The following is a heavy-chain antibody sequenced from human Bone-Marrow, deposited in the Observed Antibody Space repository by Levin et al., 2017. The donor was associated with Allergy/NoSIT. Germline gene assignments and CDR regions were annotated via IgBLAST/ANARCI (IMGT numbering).Heavy chain of an antibody. Sequence: ASVKVSCAASGFTFSGSAMHWVRQASGKGLEWVGRIRSKANSYATAYAASVKGRFTISRDDSKNTAYLQMNSLKTEDTAVYYCGGGSWGTSFDYWGQGTLVTVSS. CDR1: GFTFSGSA. D-gene: IGHD2-15*01. CDR3: GGGSWGTSFDY. CDR2: IRSKANSYAT. J-gene: IGHJ4*02. V-gene: IGHV3-73*01.